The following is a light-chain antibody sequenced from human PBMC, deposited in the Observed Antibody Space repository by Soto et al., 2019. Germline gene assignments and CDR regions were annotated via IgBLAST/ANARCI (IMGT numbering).Light chain of an antibody. CDR1: QTVSNTY. V-gene: IGKV3-20*01. CDR3: QQYGALPPT. Sequence: EIVLTQFPGALSLSPGERVTLSCRASQTVSNTYLAWYQQKSGQAPKFLIYGASNRATGIPDRFSGSGSGTDFTLTISRLEPEEFAVYYFQQYGALPPTFGGGTQVEIK. CDR2: GAS. J-gene: IGKJ4*01.